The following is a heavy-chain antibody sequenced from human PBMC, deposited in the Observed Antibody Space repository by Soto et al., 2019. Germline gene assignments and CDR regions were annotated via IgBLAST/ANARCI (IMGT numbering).Heavy chain of an antibody. V-gene: IGHV1-69*13. D-gene: IGHD3-10*01. CDR2: FIPIFDSA. CDR1: GGTVSSYA. CDR3: ARDVSSDTTGFRGYDL. Sequence: SVKVSCKASGGTVSSYAITWVRQAPGKGLEWMGVFIPIFDSAHYAPKFQGRITITADESTSTAYMELSGLTSEDTAIYYCARDVSSDTTGFRGYDLWGQGTQVTVSS. J-gene: IGHJ4*02.